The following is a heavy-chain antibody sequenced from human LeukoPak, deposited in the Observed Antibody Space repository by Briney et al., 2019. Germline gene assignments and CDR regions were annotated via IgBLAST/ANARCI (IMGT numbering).Heavy chain of an antibody. V-gene: IGHV4-31*03. J-gene: IGHJ4*02. CDR2: IYYSGST. CDR1: GGSISSGGYY. Sequence: SQTLSLTCTVSGGSISSGGYYWSWIRQHPGTGLEWIGYIYYSGSTYYNPSLKSRVTISVDTSKNQFSLKLSSVTAADTAVYYCARGSPGRFDTLTGFDYWGQGTLVTVSS. CDR3: ARGSPGRFDTLTGFDY. D-gene: IGHD3-9*01.